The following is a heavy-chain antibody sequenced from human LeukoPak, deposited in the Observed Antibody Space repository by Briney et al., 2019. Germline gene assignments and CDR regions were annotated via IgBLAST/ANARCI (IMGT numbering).Heavy chain of an antibody. V-gene: IGHV1-69*13. J-gene: IGHJ5*02. CDR1: GGTFSSYA. Sequence: VASVKVSCKASGGTFSSYAISWVRQAPGQGLEWMGGIIPIFGTANYAQKFQGRVTITADESTSTAYMELSSLRSEDTAVYYCARGGVGGYSSSWYRNWFDPWGQGTLVTVSS. D-gene: IGHD6-13*01. CDR3: ARGGVGGYSSSWYRNWFDP. CDR2: IIPIFGTA.